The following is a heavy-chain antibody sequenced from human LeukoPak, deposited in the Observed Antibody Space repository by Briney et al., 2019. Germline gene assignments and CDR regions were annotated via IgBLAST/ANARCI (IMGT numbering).Heavy chain of an antibody. D-gene: IGHD6-13*01. Sequence: GGSLRLSCAASGFTFSSYSMNWVRQAPGKGLEWVSTISGSGDTPYYADPVKGRFTISRDNSKNTLYLQMNSLRAEDTVVFYCAKAQHSSIWGYFDYWGQGTLVTVSS. CDR3: AKAQHSSIWGYFDY. CDR1: GFTFSSYS. V-gene: IGHV3-23*01. J-gene: IGHJ4*02. CDR2: ISGSGDTP.